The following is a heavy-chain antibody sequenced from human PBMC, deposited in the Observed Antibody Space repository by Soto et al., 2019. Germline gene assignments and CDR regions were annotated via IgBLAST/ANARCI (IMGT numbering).Heavy chain of an antibody. D-gene: IGHD1-1*01. J-gene: IGHJ4*02. CDR2: ISQSGSA. Sequence: TLSLTCVVSGGPISSGGYSWTWIRQPPGRGLEWIGYISQSGSADYNPSLKSRVTISVDTSKNQFSLRLSSVTAADTAVYYCARDRNGLGGIDFWCQGILVT. CDR3: ARDRNGLGGIDF. CDR1: GGPISSGGYS. V-gene: IGHV4-30-2*01.